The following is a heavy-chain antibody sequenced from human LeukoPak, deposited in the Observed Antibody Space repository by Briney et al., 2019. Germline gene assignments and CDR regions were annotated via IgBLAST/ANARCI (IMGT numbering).Heavy chain of an antibody. CDR3: ARDSCTNGVCYTAY. D-gene: IGHD2-8*01. CDR2: IYYSGST. J-gene: IGHJ4*02. V-gene: IGHV4-31*03. Sequence: PSETLSLTCTVSGGSISSGGYYWSWIRQHPGKGLEWIGYIYYSGSTYYNPSLKSRVTISVDTSKNQFSLKPSSVTAADTAVYYCARDSCTNGVCYTAYWGQGTLVTVSS. CDR1: GGSISSGGYY.